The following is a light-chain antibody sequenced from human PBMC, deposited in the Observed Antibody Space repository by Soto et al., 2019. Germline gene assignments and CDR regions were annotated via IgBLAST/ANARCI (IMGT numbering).Light chain of an antibody. CDR1: QTSGSNF. Sequence: EIVLTQSPGTLSLSPGERATLSCKTSQTSGSNFLAWYQHKPGQAPRLLIYASSNRATGIPDRFSDSASGPDFTLTINRLEPEDFAFYYCQLYGISPQFGQGTRLEIK. J-gene: IGKJ5*01. V-gene: IGKV3-20*01. CDR2: ASS. CDR3: QLYGISPQ.